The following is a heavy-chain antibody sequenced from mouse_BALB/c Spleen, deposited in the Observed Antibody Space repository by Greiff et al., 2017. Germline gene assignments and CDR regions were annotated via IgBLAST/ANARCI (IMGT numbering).Heavy chain of an antibody. CDR3: ARERSTMITTFAY. V-gene: IGHV2-9*02. J-gene: IGHJ3*01. CDR2: IWAGGST. D-gene: IGHD2-4*01. CDR1: GFSLTSYG. Sequence: VKVVESGPGLVAPSQSLSITCTVSGFSLTSYGVHWVRQPPGKGLEWLGVIWAGGSTNYNSALMSRLSISKDNSKSQVFLKMNSLQTDDTAMYYCARERSTMITTFAYWGQGTLVTVSA.